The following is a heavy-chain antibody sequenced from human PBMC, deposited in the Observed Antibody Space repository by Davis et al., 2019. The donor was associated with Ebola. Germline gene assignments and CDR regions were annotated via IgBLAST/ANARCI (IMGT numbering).Heavy chain of an antibody. CDR1: GGTFSSYA. Sequence: SVKVSCKASGGTFSSYAISWVRQAPGQGLEWMGGIIPIFGTANYAQKFQGRVTITADESTSTAYMELSRLRSDDTAVYYCARESSGYSYGHYYGMDVWGQGTTVTVSS. CDR3: ARESSGYSYGHYYGMDV. D-gene: IGHD5-18*01. CDR2: IIPIFGTA. J-gene: IGHJ6*02. V-gene: IGHV1-69*13.